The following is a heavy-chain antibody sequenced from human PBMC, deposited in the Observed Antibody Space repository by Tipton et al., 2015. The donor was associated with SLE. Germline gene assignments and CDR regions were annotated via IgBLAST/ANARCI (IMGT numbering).Heavy chain of an antibody. CDR3: ARRGILWFGES. V-gene: IGHV4-34*01. Sequence: TLSLTCAVYGGSFSGYYWGWIRQPPGKGLEWIGEINHSGNTNYNPSLKSRVTISVDTSKNQFSLKLSSVTAADTAVYYCARRGILWFGESWCQGTLVTVSS. CDR2: INHSGNT. J-gene: IGHJ5*02. D-gene: IGHD3-10*01. CDR1: GGSFSGYY.